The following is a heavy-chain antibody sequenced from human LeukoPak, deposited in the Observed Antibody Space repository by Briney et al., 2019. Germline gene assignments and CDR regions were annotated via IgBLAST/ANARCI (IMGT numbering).Heavy chain of an antibody. D-gene: IGHD3-9*01. J-gene: IGHJ5*02. Sequence: PGGSLRLSCAASGFTFSSYSMNWVRRAPGKGLEGVSSISSSSSYIYYADSVKGRFTISRDNAKNSLYLQMNSLRAEDTAVYHCARGVEYDILTGQHWFDPWGQGTLVTVSS. V-gene: IGHV3-21*01. CDR1: GFTFSSYS. CDR2: ISSSSSYI. CDR3: ARGVEYDILTGQHWFDP.